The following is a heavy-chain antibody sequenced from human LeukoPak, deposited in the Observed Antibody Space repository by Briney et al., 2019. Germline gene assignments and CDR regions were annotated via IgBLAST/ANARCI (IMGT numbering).Heavy chain of an antibody. V-gene: IGHV4-59*01. Sequence: WETLSLTCAASGGSFSGYYWSWIRQPPGKGLEWIGHIYDSGSTNYNPSLKSRATISVDTSKNHFSLKLRSVTAADTAVYYCARVGSGTWFDTWGQGTLVTVSS. CDR1: GGSFSGYY. D-gene: IGHD3-16*01. CDR3: ARVGSGTWFDT. CDR2: IYDSGST. J-gene: IGHJ5*02.